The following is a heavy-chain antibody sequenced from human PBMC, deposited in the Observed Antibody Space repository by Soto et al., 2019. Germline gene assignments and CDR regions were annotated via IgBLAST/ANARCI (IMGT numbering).Heavy chain of an antibody. Sequence: ASVKVSCKASGGTFSSYAISWVRQAPGQGLEWMGGIIPIFGTANYAQKFQGRVTITADKSTSTAYMELSSLRSEDTAVYYCAIYCSSTSCYKGYYGMDVWGQGTTVTVSS. CDR2: IIPIFGTA. V-gene: IGHV1-69*06. J-gene: IGHJ6*02. D-gene: IGHD2-2*01. CDR3: AIYCSSTSCYKGYYGMDV. CDR1: GGTFSSYA.